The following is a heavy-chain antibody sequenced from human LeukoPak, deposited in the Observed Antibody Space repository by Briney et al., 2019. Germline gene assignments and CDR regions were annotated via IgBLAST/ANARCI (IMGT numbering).Heavy chain of an antibody. Sequence: GGSLRLSCAASGFTISSYEMNWVRQAPGKGLEWVSYISTSGSTKYYADSVKGRFTISRDNAKNSLYLQMNSPRAEDTAVYYCARDQSYSGWYGVGLDYWGQGTQVTVSS. V-gene: IGHV3-48*03. CDR1: GFTISSYE. CDR2: ISTSGSTK. CDR3: ARDQSYSGWYGVGLDY. J-gene: IGHJ4*02. D-gene: IGHD6-19*01.